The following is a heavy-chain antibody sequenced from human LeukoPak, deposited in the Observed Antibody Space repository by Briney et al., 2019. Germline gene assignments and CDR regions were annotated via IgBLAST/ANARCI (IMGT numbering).Heavy chain of an antibody. CDR2: ISGYNGNT. CDR1: GYTFTSYG. V-gene: IGHV1-18*01. D-gene: IGHD2-15*01. Sequence: ASVKVSYKSSGYTFTSYGITWVRQAPGQGLEWMGCISGYNGNTNYAQKLQGRVTMTTDTSTSTAYMELRSLRSDDTAVYYCARDGTCSGGSCYSSYYYYYYGMDVWGQGTTVTVSS. CDR3: ARDGTCSGGSCYSSYYYYYYGMDV. J-gene: IGHJ6*02.